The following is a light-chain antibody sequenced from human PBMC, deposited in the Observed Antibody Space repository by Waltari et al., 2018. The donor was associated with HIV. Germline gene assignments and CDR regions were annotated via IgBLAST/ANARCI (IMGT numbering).Light chain of an antibody. V-gene: IGLV2-23*02. CDR1: SSGVENSNL. CDR2: EVT. CDR3: CSYGSSATFVV. J-gene: IGLJ2*01. Sequence: QSALTQPASVSGSPGQSITLSCTEPSSGVENSNLVSWYQHFRGKAPQLLIYEVTKRPSGISSRFSGSKSGNTASLTIFDLQAEDEATYYCCSYGSSATFVVFGGGTRVTV.